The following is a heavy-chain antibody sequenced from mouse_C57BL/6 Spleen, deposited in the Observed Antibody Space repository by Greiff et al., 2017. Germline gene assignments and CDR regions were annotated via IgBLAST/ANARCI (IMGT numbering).Heavy chain of an antibody. V-gene: IGHV1-80*01. CDR2: IYPGDGDT. Sequence: QVPLQQSGAELVKPGASVKISCKASGYAFSSYWMNWVKQRPGKGLAWIGRIYPGDGDTNYNGKFKGKATLTADKSSSTAYMLLSGLTSGGSAVYFCARSDWARAMDYWGQGTSVTVSS. D-gene: IGHD4-1*01. CDR3: ARSDWARAMDY. CDR1: GYAFSSYW. J-gene: IGHJ4*01.